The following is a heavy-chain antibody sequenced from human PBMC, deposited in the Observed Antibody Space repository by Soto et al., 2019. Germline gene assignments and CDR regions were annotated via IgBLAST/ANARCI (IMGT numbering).Heavy chain of an antibody. CDR1: GGSISSSSYY. D-gene: IGHD2-2*01. Sequence: SETLSLTCTVSGGSISSSSYYWGWIRQPPGKGLEWIGSIYYSGSTYYNPSLKSRVTISVDTSKNQFSLKLSSVTAADTAVYYCARPGGGKDIVVVPAASLRTQDAFDIWGQGTMVTVSS. CDR2: IYYSGST. J-gene: IGHJ3*02. CDR3: ARPGGGKDIVVVPAASLRTQDAFDI. V-gene: IGHV4-39*01.